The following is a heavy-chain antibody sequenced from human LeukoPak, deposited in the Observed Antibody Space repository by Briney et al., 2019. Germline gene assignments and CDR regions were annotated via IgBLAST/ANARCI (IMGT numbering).Heavy chain of an antibody. Sequence: SETLSLTCDVYGGSFSGYYWSWIRQPPGKGLEWIGEINHSGSTNYNPSLKSRVTISVDTSKNQFSLKLSSVTAADTAVYYCARGSVSGWYFMGYFQHWGQGTLVTVSS. J-gene: IGHJ1*01. CDR3: ARGSVSGWYFMGYFQH. CDR2: INHSGST. D-gene: IGHD6-19*01. V-gene: IGHV4-34*01. CDR1: GGSFSGYY.